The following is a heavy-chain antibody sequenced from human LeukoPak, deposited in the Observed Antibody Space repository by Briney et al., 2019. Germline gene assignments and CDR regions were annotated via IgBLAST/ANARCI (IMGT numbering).Heavy chain of an antibody. J-gene: IGHJ4*02. D-gene: IGHD3-22*01. CDR3: AKGGSGYFLGL. CDR2: ISNDGGGT. CDR1: GFIFNNYG. Sequence: GGSLRLSCAASGFIFNNYGLIWVRQAPGKGLQWVSAISNDGGGTTYADFMKGRFTISRDNSKNTLFLQMNSLRAEDTALYYCAKGGSGYFLGLWGQGTLVTVSS. V-gene: IGHV3-23*01.